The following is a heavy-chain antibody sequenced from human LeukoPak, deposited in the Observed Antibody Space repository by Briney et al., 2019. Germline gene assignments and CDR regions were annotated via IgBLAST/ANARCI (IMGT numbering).Heavy chain of an antibody. J-gene: IGHJ4*02. CDR3: ARAPTSMEVTPISL. D-gene: IGHD4-23*01. V-gene: IGHV1-46*02. Sequence: ASVKVPCKASGNTFNSNYMHWVRQAPGQGLEWMGIINLSGGSTSYAQKFQGRVTMTRDTSTSTVYMELSSLRSEDTAVYYCARAPTSMEVTPISLWGQGTLVTVSS. CDR2: INLSGGST. CDR1: GNTFNSNY.